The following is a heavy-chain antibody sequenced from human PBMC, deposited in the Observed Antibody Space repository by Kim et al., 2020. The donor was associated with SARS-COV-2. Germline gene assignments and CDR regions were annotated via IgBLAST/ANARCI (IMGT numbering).Heavy chain of an antibody. CDR3: AKTGRRSGYAQGFYDY. V-gene: IGHV4-39*01. D-gene: IGHD5-12*01. Sequence: SETLSLSCTVSGGSISSSSDYWAWIRQPPGKGLEWIGSIYYSGNTYYNPSLKSRVTISVDTSKNQFSLKLTPVTAADTAVYYCAKTGRRSGYAQGFYDYWGQGTPVTVSS. J-gene: IGHJ4*02. CDR2: IYYSGNT. CDR1: GGSISSSSDY.